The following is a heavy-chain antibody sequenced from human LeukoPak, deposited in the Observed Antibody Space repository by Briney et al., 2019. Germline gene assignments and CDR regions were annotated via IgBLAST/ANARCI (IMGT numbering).Heavy chain of an antibody. D-gene: IGHD3-3*01. Sequence: GGSLRLSCAASGFTFSSYSMNWVRQAPGKGLEWVSSISSGSSYIYYADSVKGRFTISRDNAKNSLYLQMNSLRAEDTAVYYCARGYYDFWSGYYTHAFDIWGQGTMVTVSS. CDR3: ARGYYDFWSGYYTHAFDI. CDR2: ISSGSSYI. J-gene: IGHJ3*02. V-gene: IGHV3-21*01. CDR1: GFTFSSYS.